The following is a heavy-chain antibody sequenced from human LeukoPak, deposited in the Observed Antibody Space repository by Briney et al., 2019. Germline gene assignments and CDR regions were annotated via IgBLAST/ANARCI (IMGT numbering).Heavy chain of an antibody. D-gene: IGHD2-15*01. J-gene: IGHJ6*02. CDR2: FDPEDGET. CDR1: GYTFTGYY. Sequence: ASVKVSCKASGYTFTGYYMHWVRQAPGKGLEWMGGFDPEDGETIYAQKFQGRVTMTEDTSTDTAYMGLSSLRSEDTAVYYCATDMTRLMVAANIYYYYYGMDVWGQGTTVTVSS. CDR3: ATDMTRLMVAANIYYYYYGMDV. V-gene: IGHV1-24*01.